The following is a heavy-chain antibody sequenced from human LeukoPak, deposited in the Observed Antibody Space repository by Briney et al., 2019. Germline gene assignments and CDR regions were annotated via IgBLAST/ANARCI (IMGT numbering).Heavy chain of an antibody. D-gene: IGHD6-19*01. CDR3: AKDPHSSGWSIYYYYYMDV. J-gene: IGHJ6*03. CDR2: ISGSGGST. V-gene: IGHV3-23*01. Sequence: SGGSLRLSCAASGFTFSSYAMSWVRQAPGKGLEWVSAISGSGGSTYYADSVKGRFTISRDNSKNTLYLQMNSLRAEDTAVYYCAKDPHSSGWSIYYYYYMDVWGKGTTVTVSS. CDR1: GFTFSSYA.